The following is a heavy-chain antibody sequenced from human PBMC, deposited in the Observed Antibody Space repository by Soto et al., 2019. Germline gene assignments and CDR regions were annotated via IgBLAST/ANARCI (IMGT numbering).Heavy chain of an antibody. D-gene: IGHD6-13*01. V-gene: IGHV1-69*12. CDR1: GGTFSNHA. Sequence: QVQLVQSGAEVKKPGSSVKVSCKASGGTFSNHAINWVRQAPGQGLEWMGRIIPIFTTTDYAQRFQGRVTITADGSTITAYMELSSLKHDDTAVYYCAREVAADGTFREDVFDIWGQGTMVTVSS. CDR2: IIPIFTTT. J-gene: IGHJ3*02. CDR3: AREVAADGTFREDVFDI.